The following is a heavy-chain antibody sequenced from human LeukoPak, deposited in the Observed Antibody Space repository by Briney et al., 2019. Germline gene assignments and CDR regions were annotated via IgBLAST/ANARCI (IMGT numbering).Heavy chain of an antibody. J-gene: IGHJ2*01. V-gene: IGHV4-39*07. D-gene: IGHD6-13*01. CDR3: ARVYYSNSYDYWYFDL. CDR1: GGSISSAGYY. CDR2: INHSGST. Sequence: SETLSLTCTVSGGSISSAGYYWGWVRQPPGRGLEWIGEINHSGSTNYNPSLKSRVTISVDTSKNQFSLKLSSVTAADTAVYYCARVYYSNSYDYWYFDLWGRGTLVTVSS.